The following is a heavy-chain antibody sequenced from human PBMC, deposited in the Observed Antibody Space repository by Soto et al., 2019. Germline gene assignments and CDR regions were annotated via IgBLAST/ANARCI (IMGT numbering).Heavy chain of an antibody. CDR2: IIPIFGTA. CDR1: GGTFSSYA. CDR3: ARGGYSYGGMAYYYYYGMDV. D-gene: IGHD5-18*01. J-gene: IGHJ6*02. Sequence: SVKVSCKASGGTFSSYAISWVRQAPGQGLEWMGGIIPIFGTANYAQKFQGRVTITADESTSTAYMELSSLRSEDTAVYYCARGGYSYGGMAYYYYYGMDVWGQGTTVTVSS. V-gene: IGHV1-69*13.